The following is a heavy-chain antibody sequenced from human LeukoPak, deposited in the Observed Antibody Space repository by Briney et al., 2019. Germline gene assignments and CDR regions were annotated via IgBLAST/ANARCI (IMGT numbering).Heavy chain of an antibody. CDR1: GFTFSSYG. Sequence: GGSLRLSCAASGFTFSSYGMHWVRQAPGKGLEWLALTSYNGRNKYYADSVKGRFTISRDNSKSTLFLQMNSLRTDDTAVYFCAKATNYDFWGGSLGLDYWGQGTLVTVSS. V-gene: IGHV3-30*18. CDR3: AKATNYDFWGGSLGLDY. J-gene: IGHJ4*02. CDR2: TSYNGRNK. D-gene: IGHD3-3*01.